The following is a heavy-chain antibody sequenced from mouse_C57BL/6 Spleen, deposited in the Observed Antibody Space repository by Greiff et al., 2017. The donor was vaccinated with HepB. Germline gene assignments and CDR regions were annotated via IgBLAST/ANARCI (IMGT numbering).Heavy chain of an antibody. CDR1: GYAFTNYL. CDR3: AIIPRGYFDY. CDR2: INPGSGCT. Sequence: QVQLQQSGAELVRPGTSVKVSCKASGYAFTNYLIEWVKQRPGQGLEWIGEINPGSGCTNYNEKFKGKATLTADKSSSTAYMQHNSLTSEDSAVYFCAIIPRGYFDYWGQGTTLTVSS. J-gene: IGHJ2*01. V-gene: IGHV1-54*01.